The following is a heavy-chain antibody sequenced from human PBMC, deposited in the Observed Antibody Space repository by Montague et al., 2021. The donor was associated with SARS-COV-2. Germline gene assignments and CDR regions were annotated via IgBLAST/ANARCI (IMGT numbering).Heavy chain of an antibody. V-gene: IGHV3-23*01. CDR2: ISDRGGST. D-gene: IGHD3-9*01. CDR1: GFTFSVYG. CDR3: ANRGVRYQRSVWYYFDY. Sequence: SLRLSCAASGFTFSVYGMSWVRQAPGKGLEWASGISDRGGSTYYADSVKGRFTISRDNSKNTLYLQMNSLRAEDTAVYYCANRGVRYQRSVWYYFDYWGQGTLVTVSS. J-gene: IGHJ4*02.